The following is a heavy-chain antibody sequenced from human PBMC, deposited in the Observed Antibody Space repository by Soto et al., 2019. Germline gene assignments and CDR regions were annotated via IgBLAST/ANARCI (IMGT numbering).Heavy chain of an antibody. J-gene: IGHJ3*02. CDR3: ASFDYYDSCAPWAFDI. V-gene: IGHV4-4*02. CDR2: IYHSGST. Sequence: QVQLQESGPGLVKPSGTLSLTCAVSGGSISSSNWWSWVRQPPGKGLEWIGEIYHSGSTNYNPSLKSRVTISVDKSKNQFSLKLTSVTAADTAVYYCASFDYYDSCAPWAFDIWGQGTMVTVSS. D-gene: IGHD3-22*01. CDR1: GGSISSSNW.